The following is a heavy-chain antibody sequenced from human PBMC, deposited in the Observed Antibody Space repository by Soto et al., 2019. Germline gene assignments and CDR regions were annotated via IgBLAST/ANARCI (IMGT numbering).Heavy chain of an antibody. CDR1: GFTFSSYW. J-gene: IGHJ4*02. D-gene: IGHD6-19*01. Sequence: PGGSLRLSCAASGFTFSSYWMHWVRQAPGKGLVWVSRINSDGSSTSYADSVKGRFTISRDNAKNTLYLQMNSLRAEDTAVYYCARPRSSGWYYFDYWGQGTLVTAPQ. CDR3: ARPRSSGWYYFDY. V-gene: IGHV3-74*01. CDR2: INSDGSST.